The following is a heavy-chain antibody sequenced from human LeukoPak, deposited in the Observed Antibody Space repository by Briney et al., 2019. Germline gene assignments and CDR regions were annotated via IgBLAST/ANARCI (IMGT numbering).Heavy chain of an antibody. J-gene: IGHJ6*02. CDR2: ISTGGDTI. V-gene: IGHV3-23*01. CDR1: GFTFSTYA. D-gene: IGHD3-10*01. CDR3: ARGPYYGSGSHFSYYGMDV. Sequence: GGSLRLSCAASGFTFSTYAMSWVRHAPGKGLEWVSAISTGGDTIYYADSVKGRFTVSRDNSKNTVFVEMNSLRAEDTAMYYCARGPYYGSGSHFSYYGMDVWGQGTTVTVSS.